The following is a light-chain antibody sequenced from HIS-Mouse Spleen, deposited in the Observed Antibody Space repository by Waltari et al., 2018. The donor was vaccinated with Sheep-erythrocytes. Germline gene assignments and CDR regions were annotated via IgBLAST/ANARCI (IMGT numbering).Light chain of an antibody. CDR2: AAS. V-gene: IGKV1-39*01. CDR1: QSISSY. J-gene: IGKJ3*01. CDR3: QQSYSTPQFT. Sequence: DIQMTQSPSSLSASVGDRVTITCRESQSISSYLNWYQQKPGKAPKLLIYAASSLQSGVPSRFSGGGSGTDFTLTISSLQPEDFATYYCQQSYSTPQFTFGPGTKVDIK.